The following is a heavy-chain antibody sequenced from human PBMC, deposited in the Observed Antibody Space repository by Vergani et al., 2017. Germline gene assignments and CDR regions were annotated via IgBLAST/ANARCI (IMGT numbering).Heavy chain of an antibody. CDR1: RFTFNNYA. Sequence: EVQLFESGGGLVQPGGSLRLSCAASRFTFNNYAMTWVRQAPGKGLEWVSSISDSGDNTYYADSVKGRFTVSRDNSKNTLYLRMSSLRVDDTAVYYCASQQWELYYWGQGTLVTVSS. V-gene: IGHV3-23*01. D-gene: IGHD1-26*01. CDR2: ISDSGDNT. J-gene: IGHJ4*02. CDR3: ASQQWELYY.